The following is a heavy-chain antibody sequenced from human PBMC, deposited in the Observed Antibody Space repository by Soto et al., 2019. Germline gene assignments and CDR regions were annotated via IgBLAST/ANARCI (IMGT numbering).Heavy chain of an antibody. CDR1: GYIFTSYA. J-gene: IGHJ4*02. V-gene: IGHV1-3*01. Sequence: QVQLVQSGAEVKKPGASVKVSCKTSGYIFTSYAMHWVRQAPGQRPEWMGWINAGNGNTKYAQNFVDRVTFTRDTSASTVYMELTSLRSDDTALYYCARGNTEPADYWGQGTLVTVSS. CDR3: ARGNTEPADY. CDR2: INAGNGNT.